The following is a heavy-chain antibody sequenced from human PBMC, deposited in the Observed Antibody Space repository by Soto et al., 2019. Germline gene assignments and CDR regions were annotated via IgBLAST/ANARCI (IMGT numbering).Heavy chain of an antibody. D-gene: IGHD1-26*01. CDR1: GYSFTKYW. V-gene: IGHV5-51*01. J-gene: IGHJ4*02. Sequence: GESLKISCKGSGYSFTKYWIGWVRQMPGKGLGWMGIIYPGDSDARYSPSFQGQVIISADKSINTAYLQWSSLQASDTAVYYCARTYSGTYPPPYYFDYWGQGTLVTVSS. CDR3: ARTYSGTYPPPYYFDY. CDR2: IYPGDSDA.